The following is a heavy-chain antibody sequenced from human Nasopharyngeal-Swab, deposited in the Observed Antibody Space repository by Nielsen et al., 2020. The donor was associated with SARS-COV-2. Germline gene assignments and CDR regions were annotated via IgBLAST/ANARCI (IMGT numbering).Heavy chain of an antibody. CDR2: IKHSGST. CDR1: GGSISSGGYY. Sequence: SETLSLTCTVSGGSISSGGYYWSWIRQPPGKGLEWIGEIKHSGSTNYNPSLKSRVTISVDTSKNQFSLKLSSVTAADTAVYYCARASDFYLTTRPMEFDYWGQGTLVTVSS. D-gene: IGHD3-3*01. J-gene: IGHJ4*02. V-gene: IGHV4-61*08. CDR3: ARASDFYLTTRPMEFDY.